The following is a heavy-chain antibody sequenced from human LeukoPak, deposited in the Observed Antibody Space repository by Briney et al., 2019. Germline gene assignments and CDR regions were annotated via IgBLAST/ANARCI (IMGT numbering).Heavy chain of an antibody. CDR1: GFTFSSSA. CDR2: ISGSGGST. V-gene: IGHV3-23*01. CDR3: AKEHYSGSYYDY. J-gene: IGHJ4*02. Sequence: GGSLRLSCAASGFTFSSSAMNWVRQAPGKGLEWVSVISGSGGSTYYADSVKGRLTISRDTSKNTLYLQVNSLRAEDTAIYYCAKEHYSGSYYDYRGQGTLVTVSS. D-gene: IGHD1-26*01.